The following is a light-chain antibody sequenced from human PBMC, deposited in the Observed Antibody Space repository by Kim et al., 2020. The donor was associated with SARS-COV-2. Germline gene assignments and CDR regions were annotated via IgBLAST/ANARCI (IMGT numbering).Light chain of an antibody. CDR2: GAS. V-gene: IGKV1-17*03. CDR3: LQHNTYPIT. CDR1: QGISTY. Sequence: DIQMTQSPSAMSASVGDRVTITCRASQGISTYLAWFQQKPGKVPKRLIYGASSLQSGVPSRFSGSGSGTEFTLTISNVQPEDFAIYYCLQHNTYPITFGQGTRLEIK. J-gene: IGKJ5*01.